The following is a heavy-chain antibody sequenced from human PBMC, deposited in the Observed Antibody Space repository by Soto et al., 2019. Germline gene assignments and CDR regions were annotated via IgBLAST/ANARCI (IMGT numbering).Heavy chain of an antibody. D-gene: IGHD3-9*01. CDR3: ARVTTFYDILTSSYALNYFDY. Sequence: VQLVESGGTLVQPGGSLRLSCTASGFSVTSNYMTWVRQAPGKGLECVSVIYAGGNTYYADSVKGRFTISSDNSKNRLYLQMSNMRAEDTAVYYCARVTTFYDILTSSYALNYFDYWGQGTRGSVSS. CDR2: IYAGGNT. J-gene: IGHJ4*02. CDR1: GFSVTSNY. V-gene: IGHV3-53*01.